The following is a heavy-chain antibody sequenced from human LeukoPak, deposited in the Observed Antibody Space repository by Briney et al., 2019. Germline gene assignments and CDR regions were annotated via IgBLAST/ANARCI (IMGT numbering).Heavy chain of an antibody. V-gene: IGHV3-23*01. J-gene: IGHJ1*01. CDR3: VRHDSYIPF. D-gene: IGHD5-18*01. Sequence: PGGSLRLSCAASGFTFNIYAMTWVRQAPGKGLEWVSSISDNDGSTYYTDSVKGRFTISRDNSKDTVYLQMNNLRAADTALYFCVRHDSYIPFWGQGSLVTVSS. CDR1: GFTFNIYA. CDR2: ISDNDGST.